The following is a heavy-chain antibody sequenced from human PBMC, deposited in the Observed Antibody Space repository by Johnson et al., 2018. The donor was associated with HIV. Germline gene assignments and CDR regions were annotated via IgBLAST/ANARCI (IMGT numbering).Heavy chain of an antibody. J-gene: IGHJ3*02. V-gene: IGHV3-33*06. D-gene: IGHD3-3*01. CDR1: GFTFDDYG. CDR2: IGYDGSNK. CDR3: AKTRLRFLEWYDAFDI. Sequence: QVQLVESGGGVVRPGGSLRLSCVASGFTFDDYGMSWVRQAPGKGLEWVAVIGYDGSNKYYADSVKGRFTISRDNSKNTLYLQMNSLRAEDTAVYYCAKTRLRFLEWYDAFDIWGQGTMVTVSS.